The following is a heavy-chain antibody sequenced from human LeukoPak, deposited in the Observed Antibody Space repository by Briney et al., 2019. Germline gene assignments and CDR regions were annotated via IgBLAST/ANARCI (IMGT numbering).Heavy chain of an antibody. J-gene: IGHJ5*02. CDR2: INTNTGNP. CDR1: GYTFTSYA. V-gene: IGHV7-4-1*02. Sequence: ASVKVSCKASGYTFTSYAMNWVRQAPGQGLEWMGWINTNTGNPTYAQGFTGRFVFSLDTSVSTAYLQISSLKAEDTAVYYCARYGSEKGKNWFDPWGQGTLVTVSS. CDR3: ARYGSEKGKNWFDP. D-gene: IGHD3-10*01.